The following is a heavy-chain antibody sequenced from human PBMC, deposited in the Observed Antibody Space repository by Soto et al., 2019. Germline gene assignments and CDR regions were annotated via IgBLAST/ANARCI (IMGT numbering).Heavy chain of an antibody. J-gene: IGHJ4*02. D-gene: IGHD3-10*01. CDR2: ISGSSGST. V-gene: IGHV1-18*01. CDR3: ARCNYFGSGTFDF. CDR1: GYTFTNYG. Sequence: QVQLEQSGAEVKKPGASVKVSCKTSGYTFTNYGVSWVRQAPGQGLEWMAWISGSSGSTYYGQNSQCKLILTPGTSTDTAAMEFSSLISDYAAIYYCARCNYFGSGTFDFSCQGTPVTVSS.